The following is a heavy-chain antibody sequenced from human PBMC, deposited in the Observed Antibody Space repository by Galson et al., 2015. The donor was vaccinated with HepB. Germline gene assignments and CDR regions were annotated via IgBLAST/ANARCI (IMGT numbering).Heavy chain of an antibody. CDR2: ISGSGGST. V-gene: IGHV3-23*01. CDR3: AALYSSGWQQGEGYAFDI. J-gene: IGHJ3*02. Sequence: SLRLSCAASGFTFSSYSMCWVRQAPVKGLVWVSAISGSGGSTYYADSVKGRFIISRDNSKNTLYQQMNCRRAEDTAVDYCAALYSSGWQQGEGYAFDICGQGTIVTVSS. CDR1: GFTFSSYS. D-gene: IGHD6-19*01.